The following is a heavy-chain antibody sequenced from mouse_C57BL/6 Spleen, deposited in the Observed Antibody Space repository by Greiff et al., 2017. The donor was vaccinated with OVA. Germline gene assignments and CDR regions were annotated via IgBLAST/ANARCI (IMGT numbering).Heavy chain of an antibody. CDR3: ATPYYYGSSY. CDR1: GYTFTSYD. V-gene: IGHV1-85*01. J-gene: IGHJ2*01. CDR2: IYPRDGST. Sequence: QVHVKQSGPELVKPGASVKLSCKASGYTFTSYDINWVKQRPGQGLEWIGWIYPRDGSTKYNEKFKGKATLTVDTSSSTAFMELHSLTSDDSAVYFCATPYYYGSSYWGQGTTLTVSS. D-gene: IGHD1-1*01.